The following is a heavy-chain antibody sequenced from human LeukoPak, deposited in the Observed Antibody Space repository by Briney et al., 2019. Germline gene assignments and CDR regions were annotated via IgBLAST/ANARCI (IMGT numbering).Heavy chain of an antibody. CDR1: GFAFSSYS. CDR3: VKDSGYYDTSGKGWFHL. V-gene: IGHV3-48*04. CDR2: ISSSSNAI. D-gene: IGHD3-22*01. J-gene: IGHJ5*02. Sequence: GGSLRLSCAASGFAFSSYSMNWVRQAPGKGLEWVSYISSSSNAIYYADSVKGRFTISRDNANNSLSLQMNSLRAEDTALYYCVKDSGYYDTSGKGWFHLWGQGTLVTVSS.